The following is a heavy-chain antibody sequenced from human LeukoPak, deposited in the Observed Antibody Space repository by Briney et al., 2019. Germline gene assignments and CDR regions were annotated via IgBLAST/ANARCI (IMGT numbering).Heavy chain of an antibody. Sequence: ASVKVSCKASGYTFTGYYMHWVRQAPGQGLEWMGIINPSGGSTSYAQKFQGRVTMTRDMSTSTVYMELSSLRSEDTAVYYCASKRSIAAAGTEHYYYYYMDVWGKGTTVTVSS. CDR2: INPSGGST. J-gene: IGHJ6*03. CDR1: GYTFTGYY. D-gene: IGHD6-13*01. CDR3: ASKRSIAAAGTEHYYYYYMDV. V-gene: IGHV1-46*01.